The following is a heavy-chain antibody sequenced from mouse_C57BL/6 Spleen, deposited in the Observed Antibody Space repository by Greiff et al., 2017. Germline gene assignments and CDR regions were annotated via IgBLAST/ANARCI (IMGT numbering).Heavy chain of an antibody. V-gene: IGHV1-4*01. CDR2: INPSSGYT. Sequence: QVQLQQSGAELARPGASVKMSCKASGYTFTSYTMHWVKQRPGQGLEWIGYINPSSGYTKYNQKFKDKATLTADKSSSTAYMQLSSLTSEDAAVYYCASANYYGSSYWYFDVWGTGTTVTVSS. J-gene: IGHJ1*03. D-gene: IGHD1-1*01. CDR1: GYTFTSYT. CDR3: ASANYYGSSYWYFDV.